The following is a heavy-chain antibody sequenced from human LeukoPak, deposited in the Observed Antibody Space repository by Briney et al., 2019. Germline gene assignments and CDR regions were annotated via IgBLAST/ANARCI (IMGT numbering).Heavy chain of an antibody. J-gene: IGHJ4*02. D-gene: IGHD2-15*01. Sequence: GGSLRLSCAASGFTFSSYGIHWVRQAPGKGLEWVAVIWYDGSNKYYADSVKGRFSISRDNSKNSLYLQMNSLRDEDTAVYYCARIEGSWGKIDYWGQGTLVTVSS. CDR3: ARIEGSWGKIDY. CDR2: IWYDGSNK. CDR1: GFTFSSYG. V-gene: IGHV3-33*01.